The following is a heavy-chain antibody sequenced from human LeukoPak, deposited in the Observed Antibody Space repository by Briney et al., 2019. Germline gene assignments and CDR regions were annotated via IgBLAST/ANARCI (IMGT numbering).Heavy chain of an antibody. CDR2: IYYSGST. V-gene: IGHV4-30-4*01. CDR1: GGSIRSGDYH. J-gene: IGHJ4*02. Sequence: SQTLSLTCTVSGGSIRSGDYHGSWIRQPPGKGLEWIGYIYYSGSTYYNPSLKSRVTISLDSSKNQFSRKLSSVTAADTAVNSCARYYTSGDYFDYSGQGTLVTVSS. CDR3: ARYYTSGDYFDY. D-gene: IGHD3-3*01.